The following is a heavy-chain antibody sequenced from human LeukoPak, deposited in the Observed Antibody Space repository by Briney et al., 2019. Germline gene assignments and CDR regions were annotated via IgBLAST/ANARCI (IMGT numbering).Heavy chain of an antibody. J-gene: IGHJ4*02. CDR1: GFTFSGSA. CDR2: IRSKANSYAT. Sequence: GGSLRLSCAASGFTFSGSAMHWVRQASGKGLGWVGRIRSKANSYATAYAASVKGRFTISRDDSKNTAYLQMNSLKTEDTAVYYCTPTRNSGSFPFDYWGQGTLVTVSS. CDR3: TPTRNSGSFPFDY. D-gene: IGHD1-26*01. V-gene: IGHV3-73*01.